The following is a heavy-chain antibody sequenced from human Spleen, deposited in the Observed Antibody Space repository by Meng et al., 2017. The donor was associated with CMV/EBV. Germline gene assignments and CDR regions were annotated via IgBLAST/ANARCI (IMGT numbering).Heavy chain of an antibody. D-gene: IGHD6-6*01. CDR1: GDTFRDHA. V-gene: IGHV1-69*10. CDR3: ARDSPSLYSSSPGIDF. Sequence: SVKVSCKASGDTFRDHAISWVRQAPGQGLEWMGAIVPLVGRATYAQKFQGRVTITADKTTSTAYMELRSLRSDDTAVYYCARDSPSLYSSSPGIDFWGQGTLVTVSS. CDR2: IVPLVGRA. J-gene: IGHJ4*02.